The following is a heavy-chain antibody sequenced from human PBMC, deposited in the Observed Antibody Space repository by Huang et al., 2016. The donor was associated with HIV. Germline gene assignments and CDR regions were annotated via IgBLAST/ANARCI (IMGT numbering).Heavy chain of an antibody. CDR1: GFAFSSYG. CDR3: AYQQWLVGGLNH. V-gene: IGHV3-21*02. CDR2: IVSDSSYI. J-gene: IGHJ5*02. Sequence: EVELVESGGGLVKPGGSLRLSCAASGFAFSSYGMNWVRQAAGKGLEWVGFIVSDSSYIYYADSVKGRVTISRDNAKSSIYLQLDSLRAEDTAVYYCAYQQWLVGGLNHWGQGTLVVVSS. D-gene: IGHD6-19*01.